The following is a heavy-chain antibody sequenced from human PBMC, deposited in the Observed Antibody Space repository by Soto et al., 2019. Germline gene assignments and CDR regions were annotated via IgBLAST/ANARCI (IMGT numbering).Heavy chain of an antibody. CDR3: SRHNDYSNRYYGMDV. V-gene: IGHV5-10-1*01. J-gene: IGHJ6*02. D-gene: IGHD4-4*01. Sequence: PGESLKISCKGSGCSFTSYWISWVRQMPGKGLEWMGRIDPSDSYTNYSPSFQGHVTISADKSISTAYLQWSSLKASDTAMYYCSRHNDYSNRYYGMDVWGQGTTVTVSS. CDR1: GCSFTSYW. CDR2: IDPSDSYT.